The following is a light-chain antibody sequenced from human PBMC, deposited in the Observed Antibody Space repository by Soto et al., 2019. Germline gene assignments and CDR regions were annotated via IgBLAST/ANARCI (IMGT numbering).Light chain of an antibody. CDR3: MQGTHWPWT. CDR1: QSLVHSDGNTY. J-gene: IGKJ1*01. CDR2: RAY. V-gene: IGKV2-30*02. Sequence: DVEMTQSPLSLPVSLGQPASISCRSSQSLVHSDGNTYLNWFQQRPGQSPRRLISRAYQRDPGVPDRFSGSGSGTDFTLKISRVEADDVAVYYCMQGTHWPWTLGQGTKVEIK.